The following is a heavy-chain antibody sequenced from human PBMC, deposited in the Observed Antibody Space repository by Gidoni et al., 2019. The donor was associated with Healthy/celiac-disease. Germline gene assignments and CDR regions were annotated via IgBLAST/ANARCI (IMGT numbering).Heavy chain of an antibody. V-gene: IGHV7-4-1*02. D-gene: IGHD3-22*01. CDR3: ARVPYYYDSSVVYYFDY. CDR1: GSTFTSYA. CDR2: ITTNTGNP. J-gene: IGHJ4*02. Sequence: QVQLVQSGSELKKPGASVKVSCKASGSTFTSYAMNWVRQAPGQGLEWMGWITTNTGNPTYAQGFTGRFVFSLDTSVSTAYLQISSLKAEDTAVYYCARVPYYYDSSVVYYFDYWGQGTLVTVAS.